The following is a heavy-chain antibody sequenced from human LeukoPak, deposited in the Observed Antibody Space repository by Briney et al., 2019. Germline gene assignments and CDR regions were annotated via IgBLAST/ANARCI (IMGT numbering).Heavy chain of an antibody. V-gene: IGHV4-61*02. CDR1: GGSISSGSYY. Sequence: PSETLSLTCTVSGGSISSGSYYWSWIRQPAGKGLEWIGRIYTSGSTNYNPSLKSRVTISVDTSKNQFSLKLSSVTAADTAVYYCARDSPSGGDYWGQGTLVTVSS. D-gene: IGHD4-23*01. J-gene: IGHJ4*02. CDR2: IYTSGST. CDR3: ARDSPSGGDY.